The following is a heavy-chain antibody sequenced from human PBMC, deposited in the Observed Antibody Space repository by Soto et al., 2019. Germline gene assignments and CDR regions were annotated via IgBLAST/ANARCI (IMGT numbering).Heavy chain of an antibody. CDR2: VNPDNGGT. CDR1: GYTFTGNY. J-gene: IGHJ6*02. V-gene: IGHV1-2*02. Sequence: SVKVCCKASGYTFTGNYIHWVRQAPGQGLEWMGWVNPDNGGTTSAEKFQGRVTMTRDTSVTTAYMELYRLTSDDTAVYYCARDPRPPSGWLGFWEYGMDVWGQGTTVTVSS. D-gene: IGHD3-3*01. CDR3: ARDPRPPSGWLGFWEYGMDV.